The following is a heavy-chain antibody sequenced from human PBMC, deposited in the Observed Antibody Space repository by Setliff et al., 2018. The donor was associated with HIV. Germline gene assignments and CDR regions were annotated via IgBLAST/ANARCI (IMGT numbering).Heavy chain of an antibody. V-gene: IGHV1-18*01. CDR2: ISTYSDET. Sequence: ASVKVSCKPSGYTFTTYGLSWVRQAPGQGLEWMGWISTYSDETSSSQNLQGRLTMTTDTSTGTAYMELMSLRSDDTAVYYCARDVDHIMDVWGQGTTVTVSS. CDR1: GYTFTTYG. J-gene: IGHJ6*02. CDR3: ARDVDHIMDV.